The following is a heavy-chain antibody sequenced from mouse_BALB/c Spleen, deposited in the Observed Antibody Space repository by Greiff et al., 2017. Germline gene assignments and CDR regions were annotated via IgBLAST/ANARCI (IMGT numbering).Heavy chain of an antibody. CDR1: GFNIKDYY. D-gene: IGHD1-3*01. V-gene: IGHV14-1*02. Sequence: EVKLVESGAELVRPGALVKLSCKASGFNIKDYYMHWVKQRPEQGLEWIGWIDPENGNTIYDPKFQGKASITADTSSNTAYLQLSSLTSEDTAVYYCARSYNSYWYFDVWGAGTTVTVSS. CDR2: IDPENGNT. J-gene: IGHJ1*01. CDR3: ARSYNSYWYFDV.